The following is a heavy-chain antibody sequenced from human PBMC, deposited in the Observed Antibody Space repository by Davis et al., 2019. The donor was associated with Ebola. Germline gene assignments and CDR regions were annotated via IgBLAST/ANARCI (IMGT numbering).Heavy chain of an antibody. CDR3: ATTQWLREFDN. V-gene: IGHV3-30*14. CDR2: IYDQST. J-gene: IGHJ4*02. CDR1: GFTFSNYA. D-gene: IGHD6-19*01. Sequence: GESLKISCAASGFTFSNYAIHWVRQAPGKGLEWVSVIYDQSTAYADAVRGRFIISRDKSNNTLYLEMNSLRVDDTAVYYCATTQWLREFDNWGQGTLVTVSS.